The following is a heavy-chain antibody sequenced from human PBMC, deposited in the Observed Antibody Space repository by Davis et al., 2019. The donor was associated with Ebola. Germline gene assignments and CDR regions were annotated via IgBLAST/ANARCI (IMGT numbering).Heavy chain of an antibody. V-gene: IGHV1-3*01. Sequence: ASVKVSCKTSGYTFIRYNIHWVRQAPGQRLEWMGWINGYNGNTIYSQKFQGRVTITRDTSASTAYMELSSLRSEDTAVYYCARLSSTWSSLYGMDVWGQGTTVTVSS. CDR1: GYTFIRYN. J-gene: IGHJ6*02. CDR2: INGYNGNT. D-gene: IGHD6-13*01. CDR3: ARLSSTWSSLYGMDV.